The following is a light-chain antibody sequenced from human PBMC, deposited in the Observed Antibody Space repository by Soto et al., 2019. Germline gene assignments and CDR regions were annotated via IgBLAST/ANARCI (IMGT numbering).Light chain of an antibody. CDR3: QQYNDAPWT. V-gene: IGKV1-27*01. CDR2: AAS. Sequence: DIQMTQSPSSLSASVGDRVTITCRASQGISNYLAWYQKKPGKVPKLLIYAASTLQSGVPSRFSGSGSGTYFTLTISSLQPEDVETYYCQQYNDAPWTFGPGTQVEIK. CDR1: QGISNY. J-gene: IGKJ1*01.